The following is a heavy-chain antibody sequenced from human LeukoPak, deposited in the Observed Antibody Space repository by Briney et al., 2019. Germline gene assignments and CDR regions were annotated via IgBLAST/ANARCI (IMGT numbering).Heavy chain of an antibody. J-gene: IGHJ4*02. Sequence: SVKVSCKASGYTFTSYGISWVRQAPGQRLEWIGWIVVGSGNTNYAQKFQERVTITRDMSTSTAYMELSSLRSEDTAVYYCAALQIAAAEYWGQGTLVTVSS. CDR1: GYTFTSYG. V-gene: IGHV1-58*02. D-gene: IGHD6-13*01. CDR3: AALQIAAAEY. CDR2: IVVGSGNT.